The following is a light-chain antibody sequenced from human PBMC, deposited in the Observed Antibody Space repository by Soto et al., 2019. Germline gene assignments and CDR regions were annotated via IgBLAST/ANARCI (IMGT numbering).Light chain of an antibody. CDR3: QQYGCSPIT. V-gene: IGKV3-20*01. J-gene: IGKJ5*01. Sequence: EFGLTQYPSTLSLSPGERSTLSCMASQSVSSSYLAWYQQKPGQAPRLLIYGASSRATGIPDRFSGSGSGTDFTLTISRLEPEDFTVYYCQQYGCSPITFGQGTRLEIK. CDR1: QSVSSSY. CDR2: GAS.